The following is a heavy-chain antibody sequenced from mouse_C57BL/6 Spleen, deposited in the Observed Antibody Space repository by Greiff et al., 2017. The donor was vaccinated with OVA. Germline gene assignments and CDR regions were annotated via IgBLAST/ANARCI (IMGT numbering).Heavy chain of an antibody. CDR2: IYPRSGNT. Sequence: VKLMESGAELARPGASVKLSCKASGYTFTSYGISWVKQRTGQGLEWIGEIYPRSGNTYYNEKFKGKATLTADKSSSTAYMELRSLTSEDSAVYFCARGKPDYYAMDYWGQGTSVTVSS. J-gene: IGHJ4*01. V-gene: IGHV1-81*01. CDR1: GYTFTSYG. CDR3: ARGKPDYYAMDY.